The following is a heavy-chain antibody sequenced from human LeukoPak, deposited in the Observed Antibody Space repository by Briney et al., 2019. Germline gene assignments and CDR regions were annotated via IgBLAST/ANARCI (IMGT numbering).Heavy chain of an antibody. V-gene: IGHV3-21*01. J-gene: IGHJ1*01. D-gene: IGHD3-22*01. CDR2: ITRSASPM. CDR1: GFTFNLYT. Sequence: GGSLRLSCVTSGFTFNLYTMNRVRQAPGKGLEWVSSITRSASPMYYADSVKGRFTISRDNARNSLYLQMNSLRDEDTAVYYCARSYYDNSGYYRHWGQGTLVSVSS. CDR3: ARSYYDNSGYYRH.